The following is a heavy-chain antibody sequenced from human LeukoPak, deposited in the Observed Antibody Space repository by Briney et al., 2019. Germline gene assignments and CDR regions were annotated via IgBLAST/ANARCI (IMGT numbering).Heavy chain of an antibody. V-gene: IGHV4-39*01. Sequence: SETLSLTCTVTGGAISSSSYCWGWIRQPPGKGPEWMGSGYSSGSTYYIPSLKSRVTISVDTSKNQFSLKLSSVTAADTAVYYCARHLNYYYGSGAGPRGLDYWGQGTLVTVSS. CDR1: GGAISSSSYC. CDR3: ARHLNYYYGSGAGPRGLDY. CDR2: GYSSGST. D-gene: IGHD3-10*01. J-gene: IGHJ4*02.